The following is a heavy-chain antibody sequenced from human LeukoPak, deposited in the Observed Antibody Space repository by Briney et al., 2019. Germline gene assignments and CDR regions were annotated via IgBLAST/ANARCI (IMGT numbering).Heavy chain of an antibody. CDR3: ARSGWGNRHAFDI. Sequence: ASVKVSCKASGYTFTGYYIHWVRQAPGQGLEWMGWINPNSGGTNYAQKFQGRVTMTRDTSISTAYMELSRLRSDDTAVFYCARSGWGNRHAFDIWGQGTMVTVSS. D-gene: IGHD6-19*01. CDR2: INPNSGGT. J-gene: IGHJ3*02. V-gene: IGHV1-2*02. CDR1: GYTFTGYY.